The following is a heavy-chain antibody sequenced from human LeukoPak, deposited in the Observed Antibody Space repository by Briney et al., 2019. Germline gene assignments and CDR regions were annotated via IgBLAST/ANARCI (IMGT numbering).Heavy chain of an antibody. V-gene: IGHV4-38-2*02. CDR2: RYHSGST. D-gene: IGHD6-13*01. CDR1: GYSITSGYF. CDR3: ARRSIAAASV. Sequence: SETLSLTCTVSGYSITSGYFWGWIRQPPGKGLEWIGSRYHSGSTYCNPSLESRVTISVDTSKNQFSLRLSSVTAADTAVYYCARRSIAAASVWGQGTLVTVSS. J-gene: IGHJ4*02.